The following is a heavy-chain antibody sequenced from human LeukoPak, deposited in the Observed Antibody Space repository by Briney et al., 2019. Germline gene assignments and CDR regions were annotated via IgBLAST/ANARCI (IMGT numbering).Heavy chain of an antibody. J-gene: IGHJ6*04. CDR3: ARDLEGSGYDPGHYGMDV. D-gene: IGHD5-12*01. CDR2: ISSSSSYI. Sequence: GGSLRLSCAASGFTFSSYSMNWVRQAPGKGLEWVSSISSSSSYIYYADSVKGRFTISRDNAKNSLYLQMNSLRAEDTAVYYCARDLEGSGYDPGHYGMDVWVKGTTVTVSS. CDR1: GFTFSSYS. V-gene: IGHV3-21*01.